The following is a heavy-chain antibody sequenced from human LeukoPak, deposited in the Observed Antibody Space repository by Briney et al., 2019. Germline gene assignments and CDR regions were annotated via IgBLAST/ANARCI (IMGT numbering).Heavy chain of an antibody. CDR1: GFIFSTYT. J-gene: IGHJ5*02. CDR2: INGDGRTT. D-gene: IGHD5-12*01. CDR3: VGDQVDNVGWLT. V-gene: IGHV3-64D*06. Sequence: GGSLRLSCSASGFIFSTYTMYWVRRAPGKGLEFVSVINGDGRTTYYADSVKGRFTISRDNSKNTLYLQMNSLRAEDTAVYYCVGDQVDNVGWLTWGQGTRVTVSS.